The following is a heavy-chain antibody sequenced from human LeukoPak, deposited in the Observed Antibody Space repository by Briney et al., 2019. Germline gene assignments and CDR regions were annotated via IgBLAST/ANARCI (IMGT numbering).Heavy chain of an antibody. Sequence: GGSLRLSCAASGFTFSSYSMNWVRQAPGKGLEWVSYISISSGIIYYADSVKGRFTISRDNAKNSLYLQMNSLRAEDTAVYYCARHGYSAYGGFDYWGQGTLVTVSS. J-gene: IGHJ4*02. CDR1: GFTFSSYS. D-gene: IGHD5-12*01. CDR3: ARHGYSAYGGFDY. CDR2: ISISSGII. V-gene: IGHV3-48*04.